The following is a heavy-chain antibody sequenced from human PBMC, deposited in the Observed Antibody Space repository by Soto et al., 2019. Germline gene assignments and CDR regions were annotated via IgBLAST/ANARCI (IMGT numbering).Heavy chain of an antibody. CDR2: IYTSGGT. J-gene: IGHJ5*02. V-gene: IGHV4-4*07. CDR3: ARANGEPEGYRFGP. D-gene: IGHD4-17*01. CDR1: GGSMSSYY. Sequence: QVQLQESGPGLVKPSETLSLTCTVSGGSMSSYYWSWIRQPAGKGLEWIGRIYTSGGTNYNPSLKSRVTMSVDTSNNQFSLKLSSVNAPDTAVYYCARANGEPEGYRFGPWGQGTLVTVSS.